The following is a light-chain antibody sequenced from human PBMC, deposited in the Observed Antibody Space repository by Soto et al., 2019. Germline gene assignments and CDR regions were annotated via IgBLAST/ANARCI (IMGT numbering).Light chain of an antibody. CDR1: SSDVGIYNL. Sequence: QSVLTQPASVSGSPGQPITISCTGTSSDVGIYNLVSWYQHFPGKAPKLMIYEVNKRPSGVSNRFSGSKSGSTASLTISGLQADDEADCYCCSYTRSGSFVFGTGTKGTVL. J-gene: IGLJ1*01. V-gene: IGLV2-23*02. CDR3: CSYTRSGSFV. CDR2: EVN.